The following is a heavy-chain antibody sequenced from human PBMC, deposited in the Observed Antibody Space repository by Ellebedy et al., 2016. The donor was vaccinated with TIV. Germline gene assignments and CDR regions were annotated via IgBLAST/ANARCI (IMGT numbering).Heavy chain of an antibody. V-gene: IGHV3-23*01. J-gene: IGHJ6*02. CDR1: GFTFSSYA. Sequence: GESLKISXAASGFTFSSYAMSWVRQAPGKGLEWVSAISGSGGSTYYADSVKGRFTISRDNSKNTLYLQMNSLRAEDTAVYYCAKAVEGYCSGGSCYLGYGMDVWGQGTTVTVSS. CDR3: AKAVEGYCSGGSCYLGYGMDV. D-gene: IGHD2-15*01. CDR2: ISGSGGST.